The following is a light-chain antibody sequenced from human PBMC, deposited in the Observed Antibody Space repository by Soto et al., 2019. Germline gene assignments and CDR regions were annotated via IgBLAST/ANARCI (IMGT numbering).Light chain of an antibody. CDR1: QSVYSNY. CDR2: GAS. J-gene: IGKJ1*01. CDR3: QQYGSSPRT. Sequence: EIVLTQSPGTLSLSPGERATLSCRASQSVYSNYLAWYQQKPGQAPRLVIYGASSRATGIPDRFLGSGSGTDFSLTIRRVEPEYFAVYYCQQYGSSPRTFGQGTKVEV. V-gene: IGKV3-20*01.